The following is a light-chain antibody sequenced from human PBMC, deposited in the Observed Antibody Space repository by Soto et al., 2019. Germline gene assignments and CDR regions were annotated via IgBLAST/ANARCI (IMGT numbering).Light chain of an antibody. Sequence: DIQMTQSPSSLSASVGDRVTITCQASQDISNYLNWYQQKPGKAPKRLIYYASNLETGVPSRFSGSGSGTHFTFTISSLQPEDIATYYCQQYDNLPYTFGQGTKLEIK. V-gene: IGKV1-33*01. J-gene: IGKJ2*01. CDR2: YAS. CDR3: QQYDNLPYT. CDR1: QDISNY.